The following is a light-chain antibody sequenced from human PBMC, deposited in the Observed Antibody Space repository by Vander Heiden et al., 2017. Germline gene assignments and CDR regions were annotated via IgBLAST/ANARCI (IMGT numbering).Light chain of an antibody. CDR3: QQTYTTTQT. V-gene: IGKV1-39*01. Sequence: DIQMTQSPSSLSASLGDRVTITCRTSQSICVYLNWYQQKPGKAPNLLIYIASSLPTWVPPRFSGSGSGIDFTLTISSLQPEDSATYYCQQTYTTTQTFGGGTKVEIK. CDR2: IAS. J-gene: IGKJ4*01. CDR1: QSICVY.